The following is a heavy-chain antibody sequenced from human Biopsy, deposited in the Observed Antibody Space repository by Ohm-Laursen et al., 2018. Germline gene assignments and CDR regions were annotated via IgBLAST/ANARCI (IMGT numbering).Heavy chain of an antibody. V-gene: IGHV3-30*18. CDR1: RFSYSTYG. Sequence: SLSLSCTASRFSYSTYGMHWVRQAPGKGLEWVAVISFDGSDHKYADSVKGRFTISRDNFKNKLYLQMNSLTDVDTAGFYCVKDRGAAGTDYYYGVDVWGQGTTVTVSS. J-gene: IGHJ6*02. D-gene: IGHD3-10*01. CDR2: ISFDGSDH. CDR3: VKDRGAAGTDYYYGVDV.